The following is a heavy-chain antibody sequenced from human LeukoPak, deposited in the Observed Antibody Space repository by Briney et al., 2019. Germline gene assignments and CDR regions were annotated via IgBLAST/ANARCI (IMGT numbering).Heavy chain of an antibody. D-gene: IGHD3-22*01. Sequence: GGSLRLSCAASGFTFSSYWMSWVRLAPGKGLEWVANIKQDGSEKYYVDSVKGRFTISRDNAKNSLYLQMNSLRAEDTAVYYCARDYYDSSGYTLRANWGQGTLVTVSS. CDR2: IKQDGSEK. J-gene: IGHJ4*02. V-gene: IGHV3-7*01. CDR3: ARDYYDSSGYTLRAN. CDR1: GFTFSSYW.